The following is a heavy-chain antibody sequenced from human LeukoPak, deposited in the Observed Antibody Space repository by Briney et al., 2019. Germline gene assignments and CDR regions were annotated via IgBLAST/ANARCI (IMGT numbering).Heavy chain of an antibody. D-gene: IGHD3-3*01. CDR1: GYSFTSYW. CDR3: ARSTQYYDFWSGSSCFDY. Sequence: GESLKISCKGSGYSFTSYWIGWVRQMPGKGLEWMGIIYPGDSDTRYSPSFQGQVTISADKSISTAYLQRSSLKASDTAMYYCARSTQYYDFWSGSSCFDYWGQGTLVTVSS. J-gene: IGHJ4*02. CDR2: IYPGDSDT. V-gene: IGHV5-51*01.